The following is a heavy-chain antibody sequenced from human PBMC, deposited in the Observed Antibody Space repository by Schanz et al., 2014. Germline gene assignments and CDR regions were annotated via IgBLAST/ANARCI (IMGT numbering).Heavy chain of an antibody. CDR1: GFTFSNHA. V-gene: IGHV3-23*04. J-gene: IGHJ4*02. CDR2: IGGSGDST. CDR3: ARVEVSMVQGLIPSYYFDS. Sequence: EVQLVESGGGLVQPGGSPRLSCAASGFTFSNHALSWVRQAPGKGLEWVSGIGGSGDSTHYADSVKGRFIISRDNSKNTLYLQVNSLSAEDTAVYYCARVEVSMVQGLIPSYYFDSWGQGTPVTVSS. D-gene: IGHD3-10*01.